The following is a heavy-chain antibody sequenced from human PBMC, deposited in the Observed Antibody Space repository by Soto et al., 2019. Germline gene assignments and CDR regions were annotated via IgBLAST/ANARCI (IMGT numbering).Heavy chain of an antibody. CDR2: IYYSGST. CDR3: ARGISMVRGVPDFGYY. D-gene: IGHD3-10*01. V-gene: IGHV4-39*01. Sequence: QLQLQESGPGLVKPSETLSLTCTVSGGSISSSSYYWGWIRQPPGKGLEWIGSIYYSGSTYYNPSLKSRVTISVDTSKNQFSLKLSSVTAADTAVYYCARGISMVRGVPDFGYYWGQGTLVTVSS. J-gene: IGHJ4*02. CDR1: GGSISSSSYY.